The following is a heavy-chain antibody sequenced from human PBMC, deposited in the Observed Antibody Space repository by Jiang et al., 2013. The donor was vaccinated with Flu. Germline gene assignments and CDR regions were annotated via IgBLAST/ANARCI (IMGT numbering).Heavy chain of an antibody. J-gene: IGHJ4*02. CDR1: GGSISSDNW. CDR3: TSNGYYSLDY. CDR2: IFHSGTT. Sequence: PGLVKPSGTLSLTCAVSGGSISSDNWWSWVRQSPGKGLEWLGEIFHSGTTNYNPSLSSRVTISVDNSKNHFSLRLAPVTAADTAIYYCTSNGYYSLDYWGQGTLVTVSS. V-gene: IGHV4-4*02. D-gene: IGHD3-22*01.